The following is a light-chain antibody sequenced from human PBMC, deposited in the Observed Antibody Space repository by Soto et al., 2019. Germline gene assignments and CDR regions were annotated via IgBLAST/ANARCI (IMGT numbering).Light chain of an antibody. CDR1: QSLLHSNGYNY. V-gene: IGKV2-28*01. Sequence: DIVMTQSPLSLPVTPGEPASISCRSSQSLLHSNGYNYLDWYLQQPGQSPQLLIYLGSNRASGVPDRFSGSGSGTYFTLKIRRVEAVDVGVYYCMQALQTPPFTFGPGTKVDIK. J-gene: IGKJ3*01. CDR2: LGS. CDR3: MQALQTPPFT.